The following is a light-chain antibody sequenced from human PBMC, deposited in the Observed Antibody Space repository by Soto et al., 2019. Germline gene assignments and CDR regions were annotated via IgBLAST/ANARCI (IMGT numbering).Light chain of an antibody. J-gene: IGKJ2*01. CDR1: QSISSW. Sequence: DIQMTQSPSTLSASVGDKVTITCRASQSISSWLAWYQQKPGKAPQLLIYDASTLDSGVQSRFSGSGSGTEFTLTISSLQPDDFASYYCQQYNLMYTFGQGTKLEIK. V-gene: IGKV1-5*01. CDR2: DAS. CDR3: QQYNLMYT.